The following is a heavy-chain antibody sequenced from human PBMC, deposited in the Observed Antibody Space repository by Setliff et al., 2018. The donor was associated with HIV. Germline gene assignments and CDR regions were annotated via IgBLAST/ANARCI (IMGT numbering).Heavy chain of an antibody. CDR3: AREDQLLSGHYYYNGMDV. V-gene: IGHV3-30*07. D-gene: IGHD2-2*01. J-gene: IGHJ6*02. CDR1: GFTFSSYA. CDR2: ISYDGSNK. Sequence: QPGGSLRLSCAASGFTFSSYAMHWVRQAPGKGLEWVAVISYDGSNKYYADSVKGRFTISRDNSKNTLYLQMDSLRAEDTAVYYCAREDQLLSGHYYYNGMDVWGQGTTVTVSS.